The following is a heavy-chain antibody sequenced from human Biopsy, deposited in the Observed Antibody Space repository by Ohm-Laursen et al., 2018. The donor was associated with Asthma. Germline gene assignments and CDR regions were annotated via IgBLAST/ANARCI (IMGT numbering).Heavy chain of an antibody. J-gene: IGHJ4*02. CDR1: GGSISSYY. Sequence: GTLSLTCSVSGGSISSYYWSWIRQPPGKGLEWIGYIYYSGSTDYNPSLKSRVTISVDTSKNQFSLKLSSVTAADTAVYYSARGGWGQLGLGYWGQGTLVTVSS. D-gene: IGHD6-6*01. CDR2: IYYSGST. V-gene: IGHV4-59*01. CDR3: ARGGWGQLGLGY.